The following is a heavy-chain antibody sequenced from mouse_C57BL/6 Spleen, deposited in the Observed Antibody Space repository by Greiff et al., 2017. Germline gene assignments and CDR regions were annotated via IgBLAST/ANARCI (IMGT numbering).Heavy chain of an antibody. CDR2: INPNNGGT. V-gene: IGHV1-26*01. CDR1: GYTFTDYY. J-gene: IGHJ3*01. D-gene: IGHD2-1*01. CDR3: AKGVYYGNPAWFAY. Sequence: EVQLQQSGPELVKPGASVKISCKASGYTFTDYYMNWVKQSHGKSLEWIGDINPNNGGTSYNQKFKGKATLTVDKSSSTAYMELRSLTSEDSAVYYCAKGVYYGNPAWFAYWGQGTLVTVSA.